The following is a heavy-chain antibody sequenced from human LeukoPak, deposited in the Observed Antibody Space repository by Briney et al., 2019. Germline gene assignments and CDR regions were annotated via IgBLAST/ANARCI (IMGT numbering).Heavy chain of an antibody. V-gene: IGHV4-59*01. Sequence: SETLSLTCTVYGGSISSYYWSWIRQPPRKGLEWIGYIYYSGSTNYNPSLKSRVTISVDTSKNQFSLKLSSVTAADTAVYYCAREAPSYDSSGYYYSFDYWGQGTLVTVSS. J-gene: IGHJ4*02. CDR1: GGSISSYY. CDR2: IYYSGST. CDR3: AREAPSYDSSGYYYSFDY. D-gene: IGHD3-22*01.